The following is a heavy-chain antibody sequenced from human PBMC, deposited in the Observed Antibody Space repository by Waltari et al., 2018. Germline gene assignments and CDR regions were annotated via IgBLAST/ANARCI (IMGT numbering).Heavy chain of an antibody. CDR1: GYTFPSYD. V-gene: IGHV1-8*01. Sequence: QVQLVQSGAEVKKPGASVTVSCKASGYTFPSYDINWVRPATGQGLEWMGWMNPNSGNTGYAQKFQGRVTMTRNTSISTAYMELSSLRSEDTAVYYCARVKGVGATKAAGYWGQGTLVTVSS. J-gene: IGHJ4*02. CDR2: MNPNSGNT. CDR3: ARVKGVGATKAAGY. D-gene: IGHD1-26*01.